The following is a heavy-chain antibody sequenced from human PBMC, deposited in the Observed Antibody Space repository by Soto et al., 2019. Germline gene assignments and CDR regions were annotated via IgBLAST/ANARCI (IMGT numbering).Heavy chain of an antibody. CDR1: NGSFSAYY. D-gene: IGHD3-22*01. J-gene: IGHJ3*02. V-gene: IGHV4-34*01. Sequence: QVQLQQWGAGLLKPSETLSLTCAIYNGSFSAYYWSWIRLTPGKGLGWIGEINHSGGANYNPSLKSRVSMSVDTSKNQFSLRLNSVTAADTAVYYCARPANDHYGSSDYYHDAFDIWGQGRMVTVSS. CDR2: INHSGGA. CDR3: ARPANDHYGSSDYYHDAFDI.